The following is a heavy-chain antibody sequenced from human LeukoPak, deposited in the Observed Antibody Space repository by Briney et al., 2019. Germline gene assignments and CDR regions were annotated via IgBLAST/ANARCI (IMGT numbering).Heavy chain of an antibody. CDR1: GFTFSGSA. CDR2: IRSKSNSYAT. J-gene: IGHJ5*02. CDR3: TRLYAGNWFDP. V-gene: IGHV3-73*01. D-gene: IGHD2/OR15-2a*01. Sequence: GGSLRLSCAASGFTFSGSAMHWVRQASGKGLEWVGRIRSKSNSYATAYAASVKDRFTISRDDSQNTAYLQMNSLKTEDTAVYYCTRLYAGNWFDPWGQGTLVTVSS.